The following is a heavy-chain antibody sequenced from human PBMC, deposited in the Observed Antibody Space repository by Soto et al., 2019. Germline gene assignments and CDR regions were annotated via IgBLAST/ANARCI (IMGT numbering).Heavy chain of an antibody. Sequence: SVKVSCTASGGTFSSYAITWVRQAPGQGLDWMGEIIPIFGATNFAQKFQGRVTITADKSTSTAYMELRSLRSDDTAVYYCARGQWLDGGWLDPWGQGNLVTVYS. V-gene: IGHV1-69*06. J-gene: IGHJ5*02. CDR3: ARGQWLDGGWLDP. CDR2: IIPIFGAT. CDR1: GGTFSSYA. D-gene: IGHD6-19*01.